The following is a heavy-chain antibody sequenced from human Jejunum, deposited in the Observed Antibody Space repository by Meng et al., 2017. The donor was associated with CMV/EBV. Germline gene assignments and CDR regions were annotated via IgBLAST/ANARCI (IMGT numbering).Heavy chain of an antibody. D-gene: IGHD1-7*01. J-gene: IGHJ4*02. CDR3: SRGLRIVGTALAF. V-gene: IGHV1-8*01. CDR2: MNPIRGNT. CDR1: GYTFTSYD. Sequence: SGYTFTSYDINWVRQATGQGLEWMGWMNPIRGNTQYAQKYQGRVSMTRDTSTSTAYLELSGLTPEDTAVYYCSRGLRIVGTALAFWGQGTLVTVSS.